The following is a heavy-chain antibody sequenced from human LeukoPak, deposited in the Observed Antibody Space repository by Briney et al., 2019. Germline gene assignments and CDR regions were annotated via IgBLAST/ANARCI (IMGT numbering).Heavy chain of an antibody. J-gene: IGHJ6*03. Sequence: PGGSLRLSCAASGFTFSSYAMSWVRQAPGKGLEWVSAISGSGGSTYYADSVKGRFTISRDNSKNTLYLQMNSLRAEGTAVYYCAMGYCSGGSCYGYYYYYMDVWGKGTTVTVSS. V-gene: IGHV3-23*01. D-gene: IGHD2-15*01. CDR1: GFTFSSYA. CDR2: ISGSGGST. CDR3: AMGYCSGGSCYGYYYYYMDV.